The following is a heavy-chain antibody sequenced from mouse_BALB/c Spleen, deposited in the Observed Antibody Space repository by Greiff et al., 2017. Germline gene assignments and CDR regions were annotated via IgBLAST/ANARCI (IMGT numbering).Heavy chain of an antibody. CDR1: GFSLTSYG. D-gene: IGHD2-1*01. J-gene: IGHJ4*01. Sequence: QVQLKESGPGLVQPSQSLSITCTVSGFSLTSYGVHWVRQSPGKGLEWLGVIWSGGSTDYNAAFISRLSISKDNSKSQVFFKMNSLQANDTAIYYCARKRGNYPYAMDYWGQGTSVTVSS. CDR3: ARKRGNYPYAMDY. V-gene: IGHV2-2*02. CDR2: IWSGGST.